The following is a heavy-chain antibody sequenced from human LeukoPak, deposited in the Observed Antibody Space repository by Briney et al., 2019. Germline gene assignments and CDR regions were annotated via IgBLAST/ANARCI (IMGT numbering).Heavy chain of an antibody. CDR1: GFTVSSNY. J-gene: IGHJ4*02. Sequence: GGSLRLSCAASGFTVSSNYMSWVRQAPGKGLEWVSYISSSGSTIYYADSVKGRFTISRDNAKNSLYLQMNSLRAEDTAVYYCARVCSGGSCCPLNWGQGTLVTVSS. V-gene: IGHV3-11*04. D-gene: IGHD2-15*01. CDR3: ARVCSGGSCCPLN. CDR2: ISSSGSTI.